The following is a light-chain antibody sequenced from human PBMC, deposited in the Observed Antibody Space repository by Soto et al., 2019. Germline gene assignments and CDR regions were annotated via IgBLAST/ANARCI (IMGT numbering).Light chain of an antibody. V-gene: IGLV2-11*01. CDR2: DVK. J-gene: IGLJ1*01. Sequence: QSVLTQPRSVSGSPGQSVTISCTGTSSDVGGYDYVSWYQQHPGKAPKLMIYDVKKRPSGVPDRFSGSKSGNTASLTISGLQTEDEADYYCCSYAGSRTYLFGTGTKVTVL. CDR3: CSYAGSRTYL. CDR1: SSDVGGYDY.